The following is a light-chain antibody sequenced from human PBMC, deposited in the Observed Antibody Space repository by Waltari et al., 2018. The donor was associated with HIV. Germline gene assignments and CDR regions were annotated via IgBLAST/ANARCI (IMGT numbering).Light chain of an antibody. J-gene: IGLJ1*01. Sequence: QPVLTQPLSASETPGQSLNISCSGGTSNIGRNFVFCYQQVPNMAPKLLVYRNDQRPSGVSDRFSGSRSGTSASLVISGLRAEDEAHYYCASWDDGLSGHVFGSGTTVFVL. CDR1: TSNIGRNF. CDR3: ASWDDGLSGHV. CDR2: RND. V-gene: IGLV1-47*01.